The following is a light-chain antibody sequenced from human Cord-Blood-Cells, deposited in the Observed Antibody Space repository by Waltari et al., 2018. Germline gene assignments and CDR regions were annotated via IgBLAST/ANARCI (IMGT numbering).Light chain of an antibody. CDR3: CSYAGSYTWV. Sequence: QSALTQPRSVSGSPGQSVTISCTGTSSDVGGYNYVSWYQQHPGKAPKLMIYDVSKGPSGVPDRVSGSQSGNAASLTISGLQAEDEADYYCCSYAGSYTWVFGGGTKLTVL. CDR2: DVS. J-gene: IGLJ3*02. CDR1: SSDVGGYNY. V-gene: IGLV2-11*02.